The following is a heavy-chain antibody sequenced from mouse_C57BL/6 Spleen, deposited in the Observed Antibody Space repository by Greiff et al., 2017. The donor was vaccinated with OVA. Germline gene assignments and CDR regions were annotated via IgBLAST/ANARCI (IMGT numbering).Heavy chain of an antibody. Sequence: VQLQQPGAELVRPGSSVKLSCKASGYTFTSYWMHWVKQRPIQGLEWIGNIDPSDSETHYNQKFKDKATLTVDKSSSTAYMQLSSLTSEDSAVYYCARGDYYGSSYFDVWGTGTTVTVSA. CDR1: GYTFTSYW. V-gene: IGHV1-52*01. CDR2: IDPSDSET. J-gene: IGHJ1*03. D-gene: IGHD1-1*01. CDR3: ARGDYYGSSYFDV.